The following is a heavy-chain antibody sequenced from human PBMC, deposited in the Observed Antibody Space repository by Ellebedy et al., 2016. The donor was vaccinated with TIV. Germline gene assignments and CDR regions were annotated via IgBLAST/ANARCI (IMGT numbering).Heavy chain of an antibody. CDR1: GGSISSYY. Sequence: PSETLSLTCTVSGGSISSYYWSWIRQPPGKGLEWIGYIYYSGSTNYNPSLKSRVTISVDTSKNQFFLKLSSVTAADTAVYYCARAKAVAADWFDPWGQGTLVTVSS. CDR2: IYYSGST. CDR3: ARAKAVAADWFDP. J-gene: IGHJ5*02. D-gene: IGHD6-19*01. V-gene: IGHV4-59*01.